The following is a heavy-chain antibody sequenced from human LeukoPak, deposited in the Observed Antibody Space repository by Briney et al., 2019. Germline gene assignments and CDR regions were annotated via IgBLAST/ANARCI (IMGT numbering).Heavy chain of an antibody. CDR2: INHSGST. D-gene: IGHD1-14*01. J-gene: IGHJ4*02. CDR3: ANKIPDR. V-gene: IGHV4-34*01. CDR1: GGSFSGYY. Sequence: SETLSLTCAVYGGSFSGYYWSWIRQPPGKGLEWIGEINHSGSTNYNPSLKSRVTISVDTSKNQFSLKLSSVTAADTAVYYCANKIPDRWGQGTLVTVSS.